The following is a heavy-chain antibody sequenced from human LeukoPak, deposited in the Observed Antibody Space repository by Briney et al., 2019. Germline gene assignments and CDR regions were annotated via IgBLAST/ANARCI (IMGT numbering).Heavy chain of an antibody. CDR1: GYSISSGYY. CDR3: ARAFSGDY. CDR2: IYHSGST. V-gene: IGHV4-38-2*02. J-gene: IGHJ4*02. Sequence: KSSETLSLTCTVSGYSISSGYYWGWIRQPPGKGLEWIGSIYHSGSTYYNPSLKSRVTISVDTSKNQFSLKLSSVTAADTAVYYCARAFSGDYWGQGTLVTVSS.